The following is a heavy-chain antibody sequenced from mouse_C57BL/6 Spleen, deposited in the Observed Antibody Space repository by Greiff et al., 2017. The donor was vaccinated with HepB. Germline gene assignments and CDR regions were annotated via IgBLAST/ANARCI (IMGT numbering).Heavy chain of an antibody. D-gene: IGHD1-1*01. CDR1: GYTFTSYW. V-gene: IGHV1-62-2*01. CDR3: ARHEEDTTVVGRWYFDV. J-gene: IGHJ1*03. CDR2: FYPGSGSI. Sequence: QVQLKQPGAELVKPGASVKLSCKASGYTFTSYWMHWVKQRSGQGLEWIGWFYPGSGSIKYNEKFKDKATLTADKSSSTVYMELSRLTSEDSAVYFCARHEEDTTVVGRWYFDVWGTGTTVTVSS.